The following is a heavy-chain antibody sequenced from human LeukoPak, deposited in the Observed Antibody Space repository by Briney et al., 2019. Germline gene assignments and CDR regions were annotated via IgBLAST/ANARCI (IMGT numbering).Heavy chain of an antibody. D-gene: IGHD1-26*01. CDR3: ARQGLWELPTFDS. CDR2: VYYSGSN. Sequence: SETLSLTCTVSGDSISSGTYYWGCIRQPQQRGLEWIGSVYYSGSNYYNPSLKSRVTISVDTSKNQFSLKLSSVTAADTAVYYCARQGLWELPTFDSSGQGTLVSVSS. CDR1: GDSISSGTYY. J-gene: IGHJ4*02. V-gene: IGHV4-39*01.